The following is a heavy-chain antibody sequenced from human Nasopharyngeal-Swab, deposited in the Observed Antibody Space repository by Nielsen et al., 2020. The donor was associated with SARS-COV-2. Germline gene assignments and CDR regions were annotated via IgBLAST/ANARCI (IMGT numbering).Heavy chain of an antibody. D-gene: IGHD3-3*01. J-gene: IGHJ4*02. CDR3: ARALTTYYDFWSGYYVFDY. Sequence: SETLSLTCTVSGGSISSYYWSWIRQPPGKGLEWIGYIYYNGSTNYNPSLKSRVTISVDTSKNQFSLKLSSVTAADTAVYYCARALTTYYDFWSGYYVFDYWGQGTLVTVSS. V-gene: IGHV4-59*13. CDR1: GGSISSYY. CDR2: IYYNGST.